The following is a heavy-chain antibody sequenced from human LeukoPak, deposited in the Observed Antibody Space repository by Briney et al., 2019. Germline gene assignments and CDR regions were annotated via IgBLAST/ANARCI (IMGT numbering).Heavy chain of an antibody. CDR2: IYYSGST. V-gene: IGHV4-61*01. CDR3: ARVPGGGTAAN. J-gene: IGHJ3*01. Sequence: SETLSLACTVSGGSVSSGSYHWSWIRQPPGKGLEWIGYIYYSGSTNYNPSLKSRVTISVDTSKNQFSLKLSSVTAADTAVYYCARVPGGGTAANWGQGTMVTVSS. D-gene: IGHD1-7*01. CDR1: GGSVSSGSYH.